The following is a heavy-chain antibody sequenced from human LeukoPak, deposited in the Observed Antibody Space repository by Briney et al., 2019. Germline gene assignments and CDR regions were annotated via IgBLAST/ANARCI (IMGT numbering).Heavy chain of an antibody. CDR1: GFTFSTYA. Sequence: GGSLRLSCAASGFTFSTYAMTWVRQAPGKGLEWVASVTGSSTNTYYADSVRGRFTISRDNSKNTLSLQMNSLGAEDTAIYYCAKKASGSYSPYDWWGQGTLVTVSS. V-gene: IGHV3-23*05. CDR2: VTGSSTNT. J-gene: IGHJ4*02. D-gene: IGHD1-26*01. CDR3: AKKASGSYSPYDW.